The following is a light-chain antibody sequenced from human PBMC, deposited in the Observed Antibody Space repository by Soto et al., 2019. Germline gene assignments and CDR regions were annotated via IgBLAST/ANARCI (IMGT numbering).Light chain of an antibody. V-gene: IGLV2-14*01. CDR2: EVS. Sequence: QSALTQPASVSGSPGQSITISCTGTSSDVAGYNYVSWYQQHPGKAPKLLIYEVSNRPSGVSNRFSGSKSGNTASLTISGLQAEDEADYYCSSYTSSNILYVFGTGTKVTVL. J-gene: IGLJ1*01. CDR3: SSYTSSNILYV. CDR1: SSDVAGYNY.